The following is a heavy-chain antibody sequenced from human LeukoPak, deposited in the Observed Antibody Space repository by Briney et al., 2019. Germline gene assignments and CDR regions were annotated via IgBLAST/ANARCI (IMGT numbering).Heavy chain of an antibody. Sequence: ASVKVSCKASGYTFSSYGISWVRQAPGQGLEWVGWISAYNGKTNYAQKLQGRVTMTTDTSTSTAYMELTSLRSDDTAVYYCARDLPYSSSWYYYFDYWGQGTLVTVSS. V-gene: IGHV1-18*04. CDR3: ARDLPYSSSWYYYFDY. CDR1: GYTFSSYG. CDR2: ISAYNGKT. J-gene: IGHJ4*02. D-gene: IGHD6-13*01.